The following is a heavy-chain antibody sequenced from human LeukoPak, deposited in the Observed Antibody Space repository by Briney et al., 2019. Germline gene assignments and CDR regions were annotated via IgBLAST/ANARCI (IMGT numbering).Heavy chain of an antibody. V-gene: IGHV1-2*02. Sequence: ASVKVSCKASGYTFIDYYIHWVRQAPGQGLEWMGWINPDSGGTNYAQKFQGRVTMTRDTSISTAYLELSSLKSDDTAVYYCARGGRTTDYWGQGTLVTVSS. J-gene: IGHJ4*02. D-gene: IGHD1-14*01. CDR1: GYTFIDYY. CDR2: INPDSGGT. CDR3: ARGGRTTDY.